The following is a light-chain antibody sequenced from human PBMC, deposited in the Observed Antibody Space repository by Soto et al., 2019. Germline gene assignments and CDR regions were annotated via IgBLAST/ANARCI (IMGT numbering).Light chain of an antibody. CDR3: QQYNNWGT. J-gene: IGKJ1*01. V-gene: IGKV3-15*01. CDR1: QSVSSN. Sequence: EIVMTQSPATLSVSPGERATLSCRASQSVSSNLAWYQQKPGQAHRLLIYVASTRATGIPARFSGSGSGTEFTLTISILPSEDFTVYYCQQYNNWGTFGQGTKVEIK. CDR2: VAS.